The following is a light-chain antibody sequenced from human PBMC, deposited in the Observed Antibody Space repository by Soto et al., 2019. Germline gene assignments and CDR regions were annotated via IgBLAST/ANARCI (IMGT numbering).Light chain of an antibody. CDR1: QSVTNT. Sequence: IVMTQSPATLSVSPGERVTISCRASQSVTNTLAWYQHKPGQGPRLLIYGASSRATGTPDRFSGSGSGTDFTLTISRLEPEDFAVFFCQQYGTSEIIFGQGTKVDIK. J-gene: IGKJ1*01. V-gene: IGKV3-20*01. CDR3: QQYGTSEII. CDR2: GAS.